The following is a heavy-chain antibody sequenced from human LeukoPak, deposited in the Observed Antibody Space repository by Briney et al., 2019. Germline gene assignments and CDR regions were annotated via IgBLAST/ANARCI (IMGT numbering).Heavy chain of an antibody. V-gene: IGHV1-18*01. D-gene: IGHD2-2*02. J-gene: IGHJ6*03. Sequence: APVKVSCKASGYTFTSYGISWVRQAPGQGLEWMGWISAYNGNTNYAQKLQGRVTMTTDTSTSTAYMELRSLRSDDTAVYYCARDTYIVVVPAAIPSWYYYMDVWGKGTTVTVSS. CDR3: ARDTYIVVVPAAIPSWYYYMDV. CDR1: GYTFTSYG. CDR2: ISAYNGNT.